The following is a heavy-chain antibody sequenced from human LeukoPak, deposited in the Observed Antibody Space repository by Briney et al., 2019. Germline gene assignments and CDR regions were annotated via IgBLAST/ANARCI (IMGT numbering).Heavy chain of an antibody. CDR1: GFTFNAFG. CDR2: IGTTSGAI. CDR3: VGYYGIDY. Sequence: GGSLRLSCAASGFTFNAFGMNWVRQAPGKGLEWVSYIGTTSGAIYYADSVKGRFTISRDSAKNSLYLQMNSLRAEDTAVYYCVGYYGIDYWGQGTLVTVSS. V-gene: IGHV3-48*01. J-gene: IGHJ4*02. D-gene: IGHD3-10*01.